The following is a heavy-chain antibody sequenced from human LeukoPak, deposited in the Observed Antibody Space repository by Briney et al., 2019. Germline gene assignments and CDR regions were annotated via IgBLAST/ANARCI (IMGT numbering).Heavy chain of an antibody. V-gene: IGHV5-51*01. CDR1: GYSFTSYW. CDR2: IYPGDSDT. Sequence: GESLKISCKGSGYSFTSYWIGWVRQMPGKGLEWMGIIYPGDSDTGYSPSFQGQVTISADKSISTAYLQWSSLKASDTAMYYCARRMSSSWPDSNWFDPWGQGTLVTVSS. D-gene: IGHD6-13*01. J-gene: IGHJ5*02. CDR3: ARRMSSSWPDSNWFDP.